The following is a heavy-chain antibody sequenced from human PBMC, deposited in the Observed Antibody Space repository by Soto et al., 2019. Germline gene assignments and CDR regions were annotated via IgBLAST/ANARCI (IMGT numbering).Heavy chain of an antibody. J-gene: IGHJ4*02. D-gene: IGHD3-10*01. V-gene: IGHV1-69*01. CDR2: IIPLFGTA. CDR1: GVTFSSET. CDR3: ATELGENPASPFDA. Sequence: QVQLVQSGADVKKPGSSVKVSCQASGVTFSSETLGWVRQAPGQGLEWVGGIIPLFGTASYAQKFQGRVTITADESTSTVYMEVSSLRSDETAVYFCATELGENPASPFDAWGQGTLVTVSS.